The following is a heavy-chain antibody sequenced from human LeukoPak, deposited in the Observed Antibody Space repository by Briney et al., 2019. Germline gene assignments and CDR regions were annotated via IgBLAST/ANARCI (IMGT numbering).Heavy chain of an antibody. J-gene: IGHJ4*02. Sequence: PGGSLRLSCAASGFTFSSYAMSWVRQAPGKGLEWVSAISGSDGSTYYADSVKGRFTISRDNSKNTLYLQMNSLRAEDTAVYYRAKLVSPSPKYYYGSGLPDYWGQGTQVTVSS. D-gene: IGHD3-10*01. CDR2: ISGSDGST. V-gene: IGHV3-23*01. CDR1: GFTFSSYA. CDR3: AKLVSPSPKYYYGSGLPDY.